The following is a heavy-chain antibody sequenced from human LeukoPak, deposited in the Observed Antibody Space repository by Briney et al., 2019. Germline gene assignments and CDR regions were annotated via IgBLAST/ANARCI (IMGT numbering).Heavy chain of an antibody. Sequence: SETLSLTCAVYGGSFSGYYWSWIRQPPGKGLEWIATISHSGSTYYNPSLQSRVTISVDTSKNQFSLKLSSVTAADTAVYYCARPTSGTYYGRAFDIWGQGTMVTVSS. CDR3: ARPTSGTYYGRAFDI. CDR1: GGSFSGYY. CDR2: ISHSGST. J-gene: IGHJ3*02. V-gene: IGHV4-34*01. D-gene: IGHD1-26*01.